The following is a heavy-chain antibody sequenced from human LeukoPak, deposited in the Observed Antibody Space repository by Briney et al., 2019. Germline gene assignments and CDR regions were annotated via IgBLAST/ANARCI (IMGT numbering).Heavy chain of an antibody. D-gene: IGHD1-26*01. CDR2: ISSSSSYI. CDR1: GFTFSSYS. Sequence: PGGSLRLSCAASGFTFSSYSMNWVRQAPGKGLEWVSSISSSSSYIYYADSVEGRFTISRDNAKNSLYLQMNSLRAEDTAVYYCARDALVVGSYYSRYFDYWGQGTLVTVSS. V-gene: IGHV3-21*01. CDR3: ARDALVVGSYYSRYFDY. J-gene: IGHJ4*02.